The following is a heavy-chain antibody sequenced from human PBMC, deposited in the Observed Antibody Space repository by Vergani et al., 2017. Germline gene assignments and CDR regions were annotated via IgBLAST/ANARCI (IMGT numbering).Heavy chain of an antibody. CDR1: GFIFSRFG. V-gene: IGHV3-33*01. Sequence: QVQLVESGGGVVQPGRSLRLSCEASGFIFSRFGMHWVRQAPGKGLEWVAVIWFDGSNKYYADSVKGRFTISRDNSENTLSLQMSSLRAEDTAVYYCVRERETYAHYYGMDVWGQGTTVTVSS. CDR3: VRERETYAHYYGMDV. D-gene: IGHD3-16*01. J-gene: IGHJ6*02. CDR2: IWFDGSNK.